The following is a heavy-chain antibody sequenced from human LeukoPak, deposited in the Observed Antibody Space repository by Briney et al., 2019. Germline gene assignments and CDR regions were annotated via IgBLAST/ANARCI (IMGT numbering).Heavy chain of an antibody. J-gene: IGHJ4*02. Sequence: GGSLRLSCAASGFTFSSYWMSWVRQAPGKGLEWVANIKQDGREKYYVDSVKGRFTISRDNAKHSLYLQMNSLSAEDTAVYYCARRNGGLRFLEWRFDYWGQGTLVTVSS. V-gene: IGHV3-7*01. D-gene: IGHD3-3*01. CDR3: ARRNGGLRFLEWRFDY. CDR1: GFTFSSYW. CDR2: IKQDGREK.